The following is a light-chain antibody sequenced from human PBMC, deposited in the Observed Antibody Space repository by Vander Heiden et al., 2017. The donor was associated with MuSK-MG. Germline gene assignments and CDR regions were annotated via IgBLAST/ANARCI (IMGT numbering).Light chain of an antibody. Sequence: SYELTQPSSVSVSPGQTARITCSGAVLAKKYARWFQQKPGQAPVLVIYKDSERPAGIPERFSGSGSGTTVTLTISGAQVEDEDDYYCYSAADNSRVFGGGTKLTVL. V-gene: IGLV3-27*01. CDR2: KDS. J-gene: IGLJ3*02. CDR3: YSAADNSRV. CDR1: VLAKKY.